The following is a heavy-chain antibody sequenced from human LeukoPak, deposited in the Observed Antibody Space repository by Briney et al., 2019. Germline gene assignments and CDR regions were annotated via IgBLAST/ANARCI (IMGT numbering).Heavy chain of an antibody. J-gene: IGHJ4*02. CDR1: GFTFSSYA. CDR3: ARFNWGGDYFDY. V-gene: IGHV3-20*04. Sequence: GGSLRLSCAASGFTFSSYAMSWVRQAPGKGLEWVSGINWNGGSTGYADSVKGRFTISRDNSKNTLYLQMNNLRPEDPAVYYCARFNWGGDYFDYWGQGTLVTVAS. D-gene: IGHD7-27*01. CDR2: INWNGGST.